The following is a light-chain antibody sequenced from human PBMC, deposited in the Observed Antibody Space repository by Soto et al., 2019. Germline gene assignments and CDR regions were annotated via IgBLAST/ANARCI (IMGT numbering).Light chain of an antibody. CDR2: STS. Sequence: IQLTQSPSSLSASVGDRVIITCRASQDISDKLAWYQQKAGQAPKLLIYSTSSLQSGVPSRFSGSGSGRDFTLTIRSLQPEDFATYYCQEFDRFPLSFGGGTKVDIK. V-gene: IGKV1-16*01. CDR3: QEFDRFPLS. CDR1: QDISDK. J-gene: IGKJ4*01.